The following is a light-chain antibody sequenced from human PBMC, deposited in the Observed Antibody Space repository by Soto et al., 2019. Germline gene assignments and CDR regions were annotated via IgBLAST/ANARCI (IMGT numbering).Light chain of an antibody. CDR2: EVT. CDR3: SSFAGSNIWV. CDR1: NVGEYDY. J-gene: IGLJ3*02. V-gene: IGLV2-8*01. Sequence: QSALTQPPSASGSPGQSVTISGTGSNVGEYDYVSWYQQHPGKAPKLMIHEVTKRPSGVPDRFSGSKSGNTASLTVSGLQAEDEADYYCSSFAGSNIWVFGGGTKLTVL.